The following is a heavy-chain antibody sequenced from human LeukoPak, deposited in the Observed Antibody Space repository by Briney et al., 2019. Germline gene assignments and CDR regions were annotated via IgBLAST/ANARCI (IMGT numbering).Heavy chain of an antibody. CDR1: GYTFTSYY. CDR2: INPSGWST. D-gene: IGHD3-22*01. CDR3: ARDSYYYDSSGYYYGGY. J-gene: IGHJ4*02. V-gene: IGHV1-46*01. Sequence: ASVKDSCKASGYTFTSYYMHWVRQAPGQGLEWMGIINPSGWSTSYAQKCQGRVTMTRDTSTSTVYMELSSLRSEDTAVYYCARDSYYYDSSGYYYGGYWGQGTLVTVSS.